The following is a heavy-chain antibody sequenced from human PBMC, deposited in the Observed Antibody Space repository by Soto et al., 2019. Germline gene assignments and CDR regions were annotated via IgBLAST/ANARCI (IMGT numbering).Heavy chain of an antibody. V-gene: IGHV3-48*01. CDR2: IHVSSSPI. Sequence: GGSLRLSCAASGFTFSDYNMDWARQAPGKGLEWISYIHVSSSPIYYADSVKGRFTIPRDNAKNSLYLQMNSLRAEDTAVYYCARDLHGSYYGVDYWGQGTLVTVSS. D-gene: IGHD1-26*01. CDR3: ARDLHGSYYGVDY. CDR1: GFTFSDYN. J-gene: IGHJ4*02.